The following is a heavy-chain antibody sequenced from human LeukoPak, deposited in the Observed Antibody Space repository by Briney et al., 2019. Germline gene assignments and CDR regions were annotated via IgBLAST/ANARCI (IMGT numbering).Heavy chain of an antibody. Sequence: SETLSLTCAVSGGPISSGGYSWSWNRQPRGKGLEWIGYIYHSGSTYYNPSLKSRVTISVDRSKNQFSLKLSSVTAADTAVYYCARGPVSPKDYYYYYGMDVWGQGTTVTVSS. CDR2: IYHSGST. CDR1: GGPISSGGYS. CDR3: ARGPVSPKDYYYYYGMDV. J-gene: IGHJ6*02. V-gene: IGHV4-30-2*01. D-gene: IGHD2-8*01.